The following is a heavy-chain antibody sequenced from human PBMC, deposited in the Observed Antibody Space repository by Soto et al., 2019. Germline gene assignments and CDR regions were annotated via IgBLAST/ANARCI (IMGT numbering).Heavy chain of an antibody. V-gene: IGHV3-33*01. CDR1: GFTFSSYG. CDR2: IYYDGSNK. J-gene: IGHJ4*02. CDR3: AREDTGWYGRFDY. D-gene: IGHD6-19*01. Sequence: GGSLRLSCAASGFTFSSYGMHWVRQAPGKGLEWVAVIYYDGSNKYYADSVKGRFTISRDNSKNTLYLQMNSLRVEDTAVYYCAREDTGWYGRFDYWGQGTVVTVSS.